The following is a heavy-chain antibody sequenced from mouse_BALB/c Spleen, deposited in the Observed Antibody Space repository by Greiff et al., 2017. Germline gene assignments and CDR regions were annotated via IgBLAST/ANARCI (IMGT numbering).Heavy chain of an antibody. J-gene: IGHJ3*01. CDR1: GFTFSSFG. CDR2: ISSGSSTI. D-gene: IGHD2-1*01. V-gene: IGHV5-17*02. CDR3: ARSGNYPFAY. Sequence: EVMLVESGGGLVQPGGSRKLSCAASGFTFSSFGMHWVRQAPEKGLEWVAYISSGSSTIYYADTVNGRFTISRDNPKNTLFLQMTSLRSEDTAMYYCARSGNYPFAYWGQGTLVTVSA.